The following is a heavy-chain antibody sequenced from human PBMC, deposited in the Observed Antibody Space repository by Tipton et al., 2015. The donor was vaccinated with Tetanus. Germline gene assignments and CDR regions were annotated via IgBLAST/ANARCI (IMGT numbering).Heavy chain of an antibody. CDR2: IIPIFGTT. CDR1: GGTFNNHA. CDR3: AREQKIQQWLVDYYYYGMDV. Sequence: QLVQSGPEVKKPGSSVKVSCKASGGTFNNHAISWVRQAPGQGLEWMGGIIPIFGTTDYAERFQGRVTITADEPTSEVYMQLSSLTSEDTAVYYCAREQKIQQWLVDYYYYGMDVWGQGTTVTVSS. D-gene: IGHD6-19*01. J-gene: IGHJ6*02. V-gene: IGHV1-69*01.